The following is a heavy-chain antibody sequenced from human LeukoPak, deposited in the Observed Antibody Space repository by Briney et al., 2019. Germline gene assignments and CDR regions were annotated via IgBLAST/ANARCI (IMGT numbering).Heavy chain of an antibody. D-gene: IGHD2-15*01. CDR3: ARYCSGGSCYSGMDV. J-gene: IGHJ6*02. CDR2: MWYDGSNK. CDR1: GFSYSNYG. V-gene: IGHV3-33*01. Sequence: GGSLRLSCVASGFSYSNYGMHWVRQAPGKGLEWVALMWYDGSNKHYADSVKGRFTISRDNPKNTLFLQMNSLRAEDSAVYYCARYCSGGSCYSGMDVWGQGTTVTVSS.